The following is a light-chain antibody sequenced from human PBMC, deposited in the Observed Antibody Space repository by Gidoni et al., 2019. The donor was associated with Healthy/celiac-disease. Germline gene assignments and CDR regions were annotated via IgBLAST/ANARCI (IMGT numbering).Light chain of an antibody. CDR3: QQYNSYSVT. CDR2: KAP. Sequence: DIQMTQSPSALSATVGDRVTITCRASQSIRSWLAWYQQKPGKAPKLLIYKAPSLESGVPSRFSGSGSGTELTLTISSLQPDDFATYYCQQYNSYSVTFGQGTKVEIK. CDR1: QSIRSW. J-gene: IGKJ1*01. V-gene: IGKV1-5*03.